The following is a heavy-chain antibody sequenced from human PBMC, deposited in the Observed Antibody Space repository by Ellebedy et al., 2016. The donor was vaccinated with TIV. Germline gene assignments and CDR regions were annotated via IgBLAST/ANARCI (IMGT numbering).Heavy chain of an antibody. Sequence: PGGSLRLSCAASGFTFSPYAMSRVRQAPGKGLELVSTISGSGGSTYYADSVRGRFTISRDNSKKTLSLKMNSLSADDTAAYYCARGRGGGSESNTPRYYFDYWGQGTLVTASS. D-gene: IGHD2/OR15-2a*01. CDR3: ARGRGGGSESNTPRYYFDY. CDR2: ISGSGGST. J-gene: IGHJ4*02. V-gene: IGHV3-23*01. CDR1: GFTFSPYA.